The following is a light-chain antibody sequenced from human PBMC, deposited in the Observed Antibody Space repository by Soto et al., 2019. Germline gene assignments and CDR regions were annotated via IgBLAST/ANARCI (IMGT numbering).Light chain of an antibody. J-gene: IGLJ3*02. CDR1: SSDVGDYNY. V-gene: IGLV2-14*01. Sequence: QSALTQPASVSGSPGQSITISCTGTSSDVGDYNYVSWYQQHPGKAPKLLIYEVIKRPSGVSSRFSGSKSGNTASLTISGLQAEAEADYYCSSYTSSITLMFGGGTKLTVL. CDR3: SSYTSSITLM. CDR2: EVI.